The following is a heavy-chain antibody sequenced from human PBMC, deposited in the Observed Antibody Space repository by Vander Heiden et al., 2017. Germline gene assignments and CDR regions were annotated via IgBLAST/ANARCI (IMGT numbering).Heavy chain of an antibody. CDR2: GGST. V-gene: IGHV3-23*01. D-gene: IGHD3-9*01. Sequence: GGSTNYADFAKGRFTISRDTSKNTLFLQMNSLRAEDTAIYYCAKGSLDSFVMDVWGQGTTVTVS. J-gene: IGHJ6*02. CDR3: AKGSLDSFVMDV.